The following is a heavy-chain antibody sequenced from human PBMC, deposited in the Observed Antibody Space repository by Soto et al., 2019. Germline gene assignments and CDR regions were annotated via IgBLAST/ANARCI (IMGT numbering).Heavy chain of an antibody. D-gene: IGHD6-6*01. CDR1: GGSISGYY. Sequence: VQLQESGPGLVTPSSTLSLTCTVSGGSISGYYWSWIRQPPGKGLEWIGFIYDSGRTNYNPSLKSRVTIPEDTSKNQFSLRLSSVTAADTAIYYCARDGHTSSSLAFDFWGPGTMVTVSS. J-gene: IGHJ3*01. CDR2: IYDSGRT. V-gene: IGHV4-59*01. CDR3: ARDGHTSSSLAFDF.